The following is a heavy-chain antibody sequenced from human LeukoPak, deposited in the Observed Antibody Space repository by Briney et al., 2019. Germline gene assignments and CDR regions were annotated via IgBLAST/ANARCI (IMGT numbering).Heavy chain of an antibody. V-gene: IGHV4-4*07. D-gene: IGHD5-24*01. J-gene: IGHJ5*01. Sequence: SETLSLTCTVSGGSISSYYWSWIRQPAGKGLEWIGRIYTSGSTNYNPSLKSRVTMSVDTSKNQSSLKLSSVTAADTAVYYCARRPVEMAAIREDNWFDSWGQGTLVTVSS. CDR3: ARRPVEMAAIREDNWFDS. CDR1: GGSISSYY. CDR2: IYTSGST.